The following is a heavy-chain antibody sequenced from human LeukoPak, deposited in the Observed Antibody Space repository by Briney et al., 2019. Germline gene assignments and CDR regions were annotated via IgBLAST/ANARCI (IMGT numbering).Heavy chain of an antibody. Sequence: ASVKVSCKASGYTFTSYDINWVRQATGQGLEWMGWMNPNSGNTGYAQKFQGRLTMTRNTSISTAYMELSSLRSEDTAVYYCAKGRTGNYYYDSSDYWGQGTLVAVSS. CDR1: GYTFTSYD. CDR2: MNPNSGNT. J-gene: IGHJ4*02. V-gene: IGHV1-8*01. D-gene: IGHD3-22*01. CDR3: AKGRTGNYYYDSSDY.